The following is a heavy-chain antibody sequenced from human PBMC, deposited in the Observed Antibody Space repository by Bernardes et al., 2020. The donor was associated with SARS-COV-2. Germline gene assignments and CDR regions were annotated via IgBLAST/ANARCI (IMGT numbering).Heavy chain of an antibody. D-gene: IGHD3-22*01. CDR1: GFTFSSYA. Sequence: GALRLSCAASGFTFSSYAMSWVRQAPGKGLEWVSAISGSGGSTYYADSVKGRFTISRDNSKNTLYLQMNSLRAEDTAVYYCAKGGYYYDSSGPFDYWGQGTLVTVSS. CDR2: ISGSGGST. CDR3: AKGGYYYDSSGPFDY. J-gene: IGHJ4*02. V-gene: IGHV3-23*01.